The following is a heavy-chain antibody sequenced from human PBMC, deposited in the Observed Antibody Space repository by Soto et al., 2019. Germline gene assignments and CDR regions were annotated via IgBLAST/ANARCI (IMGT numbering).Heavy chain of an antibody. CDR1: GYTFTNFG. J-gene: IGHJ4*02. CDR3: ACYDILKEMGY. Sequence: ASVKVSCKASGYTFTNFGISWVRQAPGQGLEWMGWISAYNGNTNYAQNFQGRVTMTTDTSTSTAYMELRSLRSDDTAVYYCACYDILKEMGYWGQGTLVTVSS. D-gene: IGHD3-9*01. V-gene: IGHV1-18*01. CDR2: ISAYNGNT.